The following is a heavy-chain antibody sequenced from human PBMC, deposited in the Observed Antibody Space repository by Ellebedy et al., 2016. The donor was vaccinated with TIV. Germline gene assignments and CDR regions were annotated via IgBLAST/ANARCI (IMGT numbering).Heavy chain of an antibody. CDR1: GGTFSSHT. D-gene: IGHD3-22*01. V-gene: IGHV1-69*02. Sequence: ASVKVSCKASGGTFSSHTISWVRQAPGQGLEWMGRLIPLLGMANYAPKFQGRVTITADRSTSTAYMELSSLRSEDTAFYYCARVTGSGYSGADFWGQGTLVTVSS. J-gene: IGHJ4*02. CDR2: LIPLLGMA. CDR3: ARVTGSGYSGADF.